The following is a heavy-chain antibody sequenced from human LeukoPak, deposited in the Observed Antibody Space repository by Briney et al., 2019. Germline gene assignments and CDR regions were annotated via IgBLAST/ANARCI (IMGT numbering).Heavy chain of an antibody. D-gene: IGHD6-19*01. CDR1: GDSFSSNNGA. J-gene: IGHJ4*02. Sequence: SQTLSLTCAISGDSFSSNNGAWSWLRQSPSRGLEWLGRTYYRSKWYNDYAVSMKGRITINPDTSKNQFSLQLNSGTPEDTAVYYCARDVGSSGWYPFDYWGQGTLVTVSS. CDR2: TYYRSKWYN. V-gene: IGHV6-1*01. CDR3: ARDVGSSGWYPFDY.